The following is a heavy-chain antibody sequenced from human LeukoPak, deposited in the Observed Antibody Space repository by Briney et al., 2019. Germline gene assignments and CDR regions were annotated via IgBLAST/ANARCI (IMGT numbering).Heavy chain of an antibody. D-gene: IGHD4-11*01. CDR1: GFTFSSYW. CDR3: ARESYSNPWDY. V-gene: IGHV3-7*03. Sequence: PGGSLRLSCAASGFTFSSYWMSWVRQAPGKGLEWVANIKQDGSEKYYVDSVKGRFTISRDNSKNTLYLQMNSLRAEDTAVYYCARESYSNPWDYWGLGTLVTVSS. CDR2: IKQDGSEK. J-gene: IGHJ4*02.